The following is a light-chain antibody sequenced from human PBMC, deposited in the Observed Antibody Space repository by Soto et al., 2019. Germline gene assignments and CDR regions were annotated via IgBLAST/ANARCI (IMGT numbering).Light chain of an antibody. CDR2: DAS. V-gene: IGKV1-39*01. CDR1: QTIGTY. Sequence: IEVTHSPSSVAVTLGDRVTITCRASQTIGTYVNWYRQKSGAAPELLIYDASTLQSGVPSRFRGGASGTDFTLTISSLQLDDFATYYCQQSYNTPLTFGQATKVDIK. CDR3: QQSYNTPLT. J-gene: IGKJ1*01.